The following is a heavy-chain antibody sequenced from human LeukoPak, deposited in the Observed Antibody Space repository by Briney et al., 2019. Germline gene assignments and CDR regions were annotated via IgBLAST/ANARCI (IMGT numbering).Heavy chain of an antibody. D-gene: IGHD4-17*01. V-gene: IGHV3-13*01. J-gene: IGHJ3*02. Sequence: PGGSLRLSCAASGFTFSSYDMHWVRQATGKGLEWVSAIGTAGDTYYPGSVKGRFTISRDNSKNTLYLQMNSLRAEDTAVYYCARDSPPDYGDYDAFDIWGQGTMVTVSS. CDR2: IGTAGDT. CDR3: ARDSPPDYGDYDAFDI. CDR1: GFTFSSYD.